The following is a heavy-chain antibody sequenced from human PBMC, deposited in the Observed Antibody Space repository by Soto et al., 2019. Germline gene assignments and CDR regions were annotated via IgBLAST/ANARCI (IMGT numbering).Heavy chain of an antibody. CDR3: ARDPLPEMASDY. CDR2: INPSGGST. V-gene: IGHV1-46*01. CDR1: GGTFGSYA. J-gene: IGHJ4*02. Sequence: EASVKVSCKTSGGTFGSYAISWVRQAPGQGLEWMGIINPSGGSTSYAQKFQGRVTMTRDTSTSTVYMELSSLRSEDTAVYYCARDPLPEMASDYWGQGTLVTVSS.